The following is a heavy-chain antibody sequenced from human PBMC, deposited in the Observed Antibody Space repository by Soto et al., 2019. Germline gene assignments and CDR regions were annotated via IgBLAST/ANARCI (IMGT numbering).Heavy chain of an antibody. Sequence: PXETLSLTCTVSGGSISSYYWSWIRQPPGKGLEWIGYIYYSGSTNYNPSLKSRVTISVDTSKNQFSLKLSSVTAADTAVYYCARGGSVKFDYWGQGTLVTVSS. CDR1: GGSISSYY. J-gene: IGHJ4*02. CDR3: ARGGSVKFDY. CDR2: IYYSGST. V-gene: IGHV4-59*01. D-gene: IGHD5-12*01.